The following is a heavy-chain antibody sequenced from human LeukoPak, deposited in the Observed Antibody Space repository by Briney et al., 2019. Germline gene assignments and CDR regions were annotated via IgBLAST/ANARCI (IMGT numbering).Heavy chain of an antibody. D-gene: IGHD3-9*01. CDR3: AHRPPSYDILTGYYNENYFDY. Sequence: SGPTLVNPTQTLTLTCTFSGFSLSTSGVGVGWIRQPPGKALEWLALIYWDDDKRYSPSLKSRLTITKDTSKNQVVLTMTNMDPVDTATYYCAHRPPSYDILTGYYNENYFDYWGQGTLVTVSS. CDR2: IYWDDDK. J-gene: IGHJ4*02. CDR1: GFSLSTSGVG. V-gene: IGHV2-5*02.